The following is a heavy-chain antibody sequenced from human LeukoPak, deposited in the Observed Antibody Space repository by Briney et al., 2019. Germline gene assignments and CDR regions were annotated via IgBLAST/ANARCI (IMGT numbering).Heavy chain of an antibody. J-gene: IGHJ3*02. V-gene: IGHV3-23*01. CDR2: IGGGGADA. Sequence: GGSLRLSCAASGFTFGSYAMNWVRQAPGRGLEWVSHIGGGGADAAYPDSVSGRFTISRDDSKGTLYLQMNSLRAEDTAVYFCAKDSIAANGVYDAFDIWGQGTLVTVSS. D-gene: IGHD2-8*01. CDR1: GFTFGSYA. CDR3: AKDSIAANGVYDAFDI.